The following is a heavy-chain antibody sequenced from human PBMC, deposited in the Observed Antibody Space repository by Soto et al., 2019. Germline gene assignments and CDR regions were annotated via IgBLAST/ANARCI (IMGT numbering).Heavy chain of an antibody. D-gene: IGHD2-2*01. CDR3: VRGVPYAVTGGGAYFDS. V-gene: IGHV4-31*03. J-gene: IGHJ4*02. CDR2: IYYNGIT. CDR1: GGSLSRGGYF. Sequence: QVQLQESGPGLVQPSQTLSLTCSVSGGSLSRGGYFWNWIRQVPGKGLEWLGYIYYNGITYKNPSLKTRLAMTVDASENRFALKLSSVTAADTAVYFCVRGVPYAVTGGGAYFDSWGQGSLGTVSS.